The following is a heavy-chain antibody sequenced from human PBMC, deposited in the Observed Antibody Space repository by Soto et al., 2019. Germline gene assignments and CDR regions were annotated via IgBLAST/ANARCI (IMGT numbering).Heavy chain of an antibody. V-gene: IGHV2-5*02. Sequence: QITLKESGPTLVKPTQTLTLTWTFSGFSLSTSGVSVGWIRRPPGKALEWLALIYWDDDKRYSPSLKSRLTITKDTSKNQVVLTMTNMDPVDTATYYCAHRATVTSTSKWYYFDYWGQGTLVTVSS. D-gene: IGHD4-17*01. CDR1: GFSLSTSGVS. CDR2: IYWDDDK. CDR3: AHRATVTSTSKWYYFDY. J-gene: IGHJ4*02.